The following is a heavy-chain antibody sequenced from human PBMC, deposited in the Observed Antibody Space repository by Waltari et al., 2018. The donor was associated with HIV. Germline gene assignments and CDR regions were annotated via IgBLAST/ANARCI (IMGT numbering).Heavy chain of an antibody. CDR1: GFTVSSNY. V-gene: IGHV3-53*01. CDR3: ARASRGVTGLDY. CDR2: IYSGGST. Sequence: EVQLVESGGGLIQPGGSLRLSCAASGFTVSSNYMSWVLQAPGKGLEWVSVIYSGGSTYYADSVKGRFTISRDNSKNTLYLQMNSLRAEDTAVYYCARASRGVTGLDYWGQGTLVTVSS. D-gene: IGHD3-10*01. J-gene: IGHJ4*02.